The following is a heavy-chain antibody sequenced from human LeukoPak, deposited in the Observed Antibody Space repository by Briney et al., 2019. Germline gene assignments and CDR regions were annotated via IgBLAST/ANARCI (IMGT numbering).Heavy chain of an antibody. CDR2: INHSGST. CDR3: ARGHSGGWYGRGTFDY. V-gene: IGHV4-34*01. D-gene: IGHD6-19*01. J-gene: IGHJ4*02. Sequence: SETLSLTCAVYGGSFSGYYWSWIRQPPGKGLEWIGEINHSGSTNYNPSLKSRVTISVDTSKNQFSLKLSSVTAADTAVYYCARGHSGGWYGRGTFDYWGQGTLVTVSS. CDR1: GGSFSGYY.